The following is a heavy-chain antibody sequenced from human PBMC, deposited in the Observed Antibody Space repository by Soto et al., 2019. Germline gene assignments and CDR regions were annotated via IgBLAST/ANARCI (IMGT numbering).Heavy chain of an antibody. D-gene: IGHD3-10*01. CDR2: IYYSGTT. CDR3: ARESYYGSGATVVAY. V-gene: IGHV4-59*01. J-gene: IGHJ4*02. CDR1: GGSISNFY. Sequence: PSETLSLTCTVSGGSISNFYWSWIRQPPGKGLEWTGYIYYSGTTSYNPSLNSRVTMSVDTSKNQFSLKLNSVTAADTAVYYCARESYYGSGATVVAYWGLGILVTVSS.